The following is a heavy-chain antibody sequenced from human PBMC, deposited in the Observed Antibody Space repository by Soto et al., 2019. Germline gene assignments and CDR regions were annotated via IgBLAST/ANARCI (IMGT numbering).Heavy chain of an antibody. Sequence: TLSLTCAVYGGSFSDFYWTWIRQPPGKGLEWIGEINHSGSTNYNPSLKSRVAISVDTSKNQFSLKLTSVTAADTAVYYCGPRGAVADPRGYWGQGTLVTVSS. D-gene: IGHD6-19*01. CDR3: GPRGAVADPRGY. J-gene: IGHJ4*02. V-gene: IGHV4-34*01. CDR2: INHSGST. CDR1: GGSFSDFY.